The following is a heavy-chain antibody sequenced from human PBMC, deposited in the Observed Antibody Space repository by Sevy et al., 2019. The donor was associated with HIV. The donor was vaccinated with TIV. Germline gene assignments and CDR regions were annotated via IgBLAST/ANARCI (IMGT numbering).Heavy chain of an antibody. V-gene: IGHV3-7*01. Sequence: GGSLRLSFAASGFTFSAYWMSWVRQAPGKGLEWVANLNQGGSEKYPVDSVKGRFTISRDNVKNSLYLQMNSLRVEDTAIYYCATDVWRPLVNWGRGTVVTVSS. CDR3: ATDVWRPLVN. CDR1: GFTFSAYW. D-gene: IGHD6-6*01. J-gene: IGHJ4*03. CDR2: LNQGGSEK.